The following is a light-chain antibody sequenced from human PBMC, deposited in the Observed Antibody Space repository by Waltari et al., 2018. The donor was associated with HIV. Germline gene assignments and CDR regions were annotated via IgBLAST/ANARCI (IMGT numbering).Light chain of an antibody. Sequence: QSALSQPPSASGSPGQSITISCTGSNNDIGSYNYVSWYQQYPGKPPKLIIYGVSKRPSGVPYRFSGSKSGDTASLTVSGLQTDDEADYYCSSYAGRNNMVFGGGTKLTVL. J-gene: IGLJ3*02. CDR1: NNDIGSYNY. CDR3: SSYAGRNNMV. CDR2: GVS. V-gene: IGLV2-8*01.